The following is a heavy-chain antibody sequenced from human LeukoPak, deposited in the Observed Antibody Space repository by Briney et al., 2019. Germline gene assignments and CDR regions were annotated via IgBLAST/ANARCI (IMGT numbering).Heavy chain of an antibody. CDR1: GYRFTSYW. V-gene: IGHV5-51*01. CDR3: AGGALSSGWYEVDY. CDR2: IYPGDSDT. J-gene: IGHJ4*02. Sequence: GESLQISCKGSGYRFTSYWIGWVRQVPGKGLEGMGIIYPGDSDTRYSPSFQGQVTISADKSISTAYLQWSSLKASDTAMYYCAGGALSSGWYEVDYWGQGTLVTVSS. D-gene: IGHD6-19*01.